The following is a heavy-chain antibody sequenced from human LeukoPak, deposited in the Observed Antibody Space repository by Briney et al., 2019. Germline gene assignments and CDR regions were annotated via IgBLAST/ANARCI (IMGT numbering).Heavy chain of an antibody. Sequence: PGGTLRLSCAASGFTFSGFAMSWIRQAPGKGLEWVSSISRSGESTFYADSVRGRFTISRDNSKNTVSLQMESLGAEDTALYYCAKDYAVGSIDYWGQGTLVTVSS. CDR3: AKDYAVGSIDY. J-gene: IGHJ4*02. D-gene: IGHD3-16*01. V-gene: IGHV3-23*01. CDR2: ISRSGEST. CDR1: GFTFSGFA.